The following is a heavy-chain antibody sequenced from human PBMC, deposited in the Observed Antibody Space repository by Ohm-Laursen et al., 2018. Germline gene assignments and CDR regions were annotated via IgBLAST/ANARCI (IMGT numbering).Heavy chain of an antibody. CDR1: GFTFSTYG. Sequence: LSLTCAASGFTFSTYGMHWVRQAPGKGLEWVSVIWYDGSQKYYADSVKGRFTISRDNSKNTVYLQMNSLRAEDTAVYYCARVRGSYLDYWGQGTLVTVSS. CDR3: ARVRGSYLDY. D-gene: IGHD1-26*01. V-gene: IGHV3-33*01. J-gene: IGHJ4*02. CDR2: IWYDGSQK.